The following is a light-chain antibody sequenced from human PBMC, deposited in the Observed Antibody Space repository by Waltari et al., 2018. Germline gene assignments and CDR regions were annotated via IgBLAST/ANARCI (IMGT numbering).Light chain of an antibody. CDR1: SSDIGNNY. CDR3: ATWDSRLTSYV. V-gene: IGLV1-51*01. J-gene: IGLJ1*01. Sequence: QSVLTQPPSVSAAPGQRVTISPSGTSSDIGNNYFSWYHQPPGTAPKLLIFDNNKRPSGIPDRFSVSKSGTSATLGITGLQTGDEADYYCATWDSRLTSYVFGTGTRVTVL. CDR2: DNN.